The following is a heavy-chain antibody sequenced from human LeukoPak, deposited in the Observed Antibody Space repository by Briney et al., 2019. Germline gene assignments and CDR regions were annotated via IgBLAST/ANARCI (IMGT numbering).Heavy chain of an antibody. Sequence: PGGSLRLSCAASEFTFSSYWMSWVRQAPGKGLEWVANISQDGSEKYCVDSVKGRFTISRDNAKNPLYLHMNSLRADDTAVYYCARHRYCSSTSCYRAYYYYMDVWGKGTTVTVSS. D-gene: IGHD2-2*02. J-gene: IGHJ6*03. CDR2: ISQDGSEK. CDR1: EFTFSSYW. V-gene: IGHV3-7*01. CDR3: ARHRYCSSTSCYRAYYYYMDV.